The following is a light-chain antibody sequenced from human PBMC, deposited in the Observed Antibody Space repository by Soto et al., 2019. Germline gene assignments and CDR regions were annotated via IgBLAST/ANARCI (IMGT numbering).Light chain of an antibody. V-gene: IGKV3-20*01. CDR2: GAS. CDR1: QSVSNNY. J-gene: IGKJ1*01. Sequence: EIVLTQSPGTLSVSPGERATLSCRASQSVSNNYLAWYQQKPGQAPRLLIYGASNRATGIPDRFSGSGSGTDFTLTISRLEPEDFAVYYCQQYGSSGTFGQGTKVDTK. CDR3: QQYGSSGT.